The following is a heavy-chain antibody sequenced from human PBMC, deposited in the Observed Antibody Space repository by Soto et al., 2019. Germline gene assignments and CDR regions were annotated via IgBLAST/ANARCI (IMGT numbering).Heavy chain of an antibody. CDR3: AKNNRYCSSTNCFVFDY. CDR1: GFTFRGYW. D-gene: IGHD2-2*01. CDR2: IKQDGSEK. Sequence: EVQLVESGGGLVQPGGSLRLSCAASGFTFRGYWMSWVRQAPGKGLEWVANIKQDGSEKYYVDSVKGRCTISSDNAKNSLYLLMNSLRAEDTAVYYCAKNNRYCSSTNCFVFDYWGQGTLVTVSS. J-gene: IGHJ4*02. V-gene: IGHV3-7*01.